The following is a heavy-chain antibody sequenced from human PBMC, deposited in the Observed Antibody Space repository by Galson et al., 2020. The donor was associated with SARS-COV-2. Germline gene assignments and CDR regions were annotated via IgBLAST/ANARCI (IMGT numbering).Heavy chain of an antibody. CDR1: GYTFTSYY. CDR3: ATLTHRNGMDV. CDR2: INPSGGST. V-gene: IGHV1-46*03. J-gene: IGHJ6*02. Sequence: ASVKVSCKASGYTFTSYYMHWVRQAPGQGLEWMGIINPSGGSTSYAQKFQGRVTMTRDTSTSTVYMELSSLRSEDTAVYYCATLTHRNGMDVWGQGTTVTVSS.